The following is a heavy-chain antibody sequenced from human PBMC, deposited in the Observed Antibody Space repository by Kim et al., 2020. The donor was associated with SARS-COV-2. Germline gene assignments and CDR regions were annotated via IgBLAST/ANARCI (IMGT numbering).Heavy chain of an antibody. CDR1: GFTFSSYG. D-gene: IGHD5-12*01. CDR3: AKAPLMGGYDDWAFDI. CDR2: IWYDGSNK. J-gene: IGHJ3*02. V-gene: IGHV3-33*06. Sequence: GGSLRLSCAASGFTFSSYGMHWVRQAPGKGLEWVAVIWYDGSNKYYADSVKGRFTISRDNSKNTLYLQMNSLRAEDTAVYYCAKAPLMGGYDDWAFDIWGQGTMVTVSS.